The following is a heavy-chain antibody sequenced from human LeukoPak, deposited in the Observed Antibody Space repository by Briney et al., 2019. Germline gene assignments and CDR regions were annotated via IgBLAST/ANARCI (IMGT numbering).Heavy chain of an antibody. CDR2: ISSSSTYT. V-gene: IGHV3-11*06. CDR1: GFTFSDYY. J-gene: IGHJ4*02. D-gene: IGHD1-26*01. CDR3: ARDPLVGSHPDY. Sequence: GGSLRLSCAASGFTFSDYYMTWIRQAPGKGLEWLSYISSSSTYTNYADSVKGRFTISRDNAKNSLHLQMNSLRAEDTAVYYCARDPLVGSHPDYWGQGTLVTVSS.